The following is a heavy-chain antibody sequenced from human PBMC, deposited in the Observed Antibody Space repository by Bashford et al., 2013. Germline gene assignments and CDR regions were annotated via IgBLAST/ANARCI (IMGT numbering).Heavy chain of an antibody. D-gene: IGHD3-10*01. Sequence: ASVKVSCKASGYTFTGYYMHWVRQAPGQGLEWMGWINPNSGGTNYAQKFQGWVTMTRDTSISTAYMELSRLRSDDTAVYYCARANMVRGVTNYYMDVVGQRDHGHRLL. CDR3: ARANMVRGVTNYYMDV. V-gene: IGHV1-2*04. CDR1: GYTFTGYY. CDR2: INPNSGGT. J-gene: IGHJ6*03.